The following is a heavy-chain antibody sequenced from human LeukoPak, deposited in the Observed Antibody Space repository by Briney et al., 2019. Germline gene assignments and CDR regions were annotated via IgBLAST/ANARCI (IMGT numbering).Heavy chain of an antibody. V-gene: IGHV3-74*01. CDR3: ARGAVAGLYYFDY. CDR1: EFTFSSYW. D-gene: IGHD6-19*01. CDR2: INSDGSTT. Sequence: GGSLRLSCAASEFTFSSYWMHWVRQAPGKGLVWVSRINSDGSTTSYADSVKGRFTISRDNAKNTLYLQMNSLRAEDTAVYYCARGAVAGLYYFDYWGQGTLVTVSS. J-gene: IGHJ4*02.